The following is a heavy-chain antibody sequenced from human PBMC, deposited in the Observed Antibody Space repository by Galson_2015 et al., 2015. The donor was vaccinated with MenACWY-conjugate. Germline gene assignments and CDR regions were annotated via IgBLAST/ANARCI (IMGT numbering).Heavy chain of an antibody. Sequence: PALVKPTQTLTLTCTFSGFSLSTSGVGVGWIRQPPGKALEWLALIHWDDDKRYSPSLKSRLTITKDTSRNQVVLTMTNMDPVDTATYYCAHRRYDTAWSSFDYWGQGILVTVSS. CDR2: IHWDDDK. J-gene: IGHJ4*02. V-gene: IGHV2-5*02. CDR3: AHRRYDTAWSSFDY. CDR1: GFSLSTSGVG. D-gene: IGHD2-15*01.